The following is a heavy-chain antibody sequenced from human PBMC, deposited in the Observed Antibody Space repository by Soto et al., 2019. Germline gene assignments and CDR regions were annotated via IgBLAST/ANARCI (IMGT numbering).Heavy chain of an antibody. CDR1: GYTFTSYG. CDR3: ASATNGATTGAFDI. Sequence: GASVKVSCKASGYTFTSYGISWVRQAPGQGLEWMGWISAYNGNTNYAQKLQGRVTMTTDTSTSTAYMELRSLRSDDTAVYCCASATNGATTGAFDIWGQGTMVTVSS. J-gene: IGHJ3*02. D-gene: IGHD1-26*01. V-gene: IGHV1-18*01. CDR2: ISAYNGNT.